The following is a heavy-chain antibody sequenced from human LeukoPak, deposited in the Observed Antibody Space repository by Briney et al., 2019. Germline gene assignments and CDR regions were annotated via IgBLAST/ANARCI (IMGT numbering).Heavy chain of an antibody. CDR1: GYSISSGYY. Sequence: SETLSLTCAVYGYSISSGYYWGWIRQPPGKGLEWIGSIYHSGSTYYNPSLKSRVTISEDTSKNQFSLKLSSVTAADTAVYYCARVSYGDYGPFDPWGQGTLVTVSS. V-gene: IGHV4-38-2*01. D-gene: IGHD4-17*01. CDR2: IYHSGST. CDR3: ARVSYGDYGPFDP. J-gene: IGHJ5*02.